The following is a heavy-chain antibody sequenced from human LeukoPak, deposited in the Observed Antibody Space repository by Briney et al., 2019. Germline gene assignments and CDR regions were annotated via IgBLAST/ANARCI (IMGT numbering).Heavy chain of an antibody. V-gene: IGHV4-59*10. CDR3: ARVSSSWYQDWYFDL. CDR2: VYTSGST. J-gene: IGHJ2*01. CDR1: GGSFSGYY. Sequence: SETLSLTCAVYGGSFSGYYWSWIRQPAGKGLEWIGRVYTSGSTNYNPFLKSRVTMSGDTSKNQFSLKLTSVTAADTAVYYCARVSSSWYQDWYFDLWGRGTLVTVSS. D-gene: IGHD6-13*01.